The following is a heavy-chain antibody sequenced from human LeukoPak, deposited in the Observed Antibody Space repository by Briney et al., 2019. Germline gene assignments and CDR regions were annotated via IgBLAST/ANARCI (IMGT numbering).Heavy chain of an antibody. CDR1: GFTFDDYA. Sequence: GGSLRLSCAASGFTFDDYAMHWVRQAPRKGVEWVSGISWNSGSIGYADSVKGRFTISRDNSKNTLYLQMNSLRAEDTAVYYCAKRLWSSSTSCYDCWFDPWGQGTLVTVSS. D-gene: IGHD2-2*01. CDR3: AKRLWSSSTSCYDCWFDP. J-gene: IGHJ5*02. CDR2: ISWNSGSI. V-gene: IGHV3-9*01.